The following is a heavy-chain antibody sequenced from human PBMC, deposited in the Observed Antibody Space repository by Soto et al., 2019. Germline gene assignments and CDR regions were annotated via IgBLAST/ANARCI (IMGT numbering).Heavy chain of an antibody. J-gene: IGHJ4*02. CDR3: ARGITIFGVNPLPTLFDY. Sequence: PGGSLRLSCAASGFIFKDHYMSWIRQAPGKGLEWVSYISSGIIYTNYADSVKGRFSISRDNAKNSLSLQMHSLRAEDTAVYYCARGITIFGVNPLPTLFDYWGQGILVTVSS. CDR1: GFIFKDHY. D-gene: IGHD3-3*01. V-gene: IGHV3-11*06. CDR2: ISSGIIYT.